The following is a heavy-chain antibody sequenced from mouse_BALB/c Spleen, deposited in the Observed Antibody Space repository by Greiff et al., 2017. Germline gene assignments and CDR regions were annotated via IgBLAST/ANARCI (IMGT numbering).Heavy chain of an antibody. Sequence: EVKLMESGGGLVQPGGSRKLSCAASGFTFSSFGMHWVRQAPEKGLEWVAYISSGSSTIYYVDTVKGRFTISRDNPKNTLFLQMTSLRSEDTAMYYCAREGAIYYGYVGYAMDYWGQGTSVTVSS. CDR1: GFTFSSFG. CDR3: AREGAIYYGYVGYAMDY. V-gene: IGHV5-17*02. CDR2: ISSGSSTI. D-gene: IGHD2-2*01. J-gene: IGHJ4*01.